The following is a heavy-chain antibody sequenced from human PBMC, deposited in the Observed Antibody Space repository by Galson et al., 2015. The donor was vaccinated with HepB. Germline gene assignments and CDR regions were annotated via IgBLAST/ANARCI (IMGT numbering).Heavy chain of an antibody. CDR1: NGSISGSHYF. CDR3: VAQRRGVIRPFDY. V-gene: IGHV4-39*01. Sequence: TLSLTCSVSNGSISGSHYFWAWIRQPPGKGLEWIGSMFYSGSTYQNPSLKSRATISLDTAKNQFSLKLTSVTAADTAVYYCVAQRRGVIRPFDYWGQGSPLTVSS. J-gene: IGHJ4*02. D-gene: IGHD3-16*02. CDR2: MFYSGST.